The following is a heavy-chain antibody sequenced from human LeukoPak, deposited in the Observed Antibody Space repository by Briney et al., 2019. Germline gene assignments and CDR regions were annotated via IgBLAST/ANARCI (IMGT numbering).Heavy chain of an antibody. CDR3: TRDRVGTMVY. D-gene: IGHD3-10*01. CDR2: IKEDGSEI. CDR1: GFTFSSYW. Sequence: GGSLRLSCAASGFTFSSYWMSWVRQAPGKGLEWVANIKEDGSEIYYVDSVKGRFTISRDNAKNSLFLQMSNLRVEDTAVYYCTRDRVGTMVYWGQGTLVTVSS. J-gene: IGHJ4*02. V-gene: IGHV3-7*01.